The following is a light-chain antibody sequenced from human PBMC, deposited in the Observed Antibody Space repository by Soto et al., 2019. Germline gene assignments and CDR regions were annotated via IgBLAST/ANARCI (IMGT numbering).Light chain of an antibody. CDR2: DVN. CDR3: VSFAGGTYV. CDR1: SSDVGAYIF. V-gene: IGLV2-8*01. J-gene: IGLJ1*01. Sequence: QSVLAQPPSASGSPGQSVTISCTGTSSDVGAYIFVPWYQQHPGKAPKLMVYDVNRRPPGVPDRFFGSKSGNTASLTVSGLQAEDEADYYCVSFAGGTYVFGTGTKVT.